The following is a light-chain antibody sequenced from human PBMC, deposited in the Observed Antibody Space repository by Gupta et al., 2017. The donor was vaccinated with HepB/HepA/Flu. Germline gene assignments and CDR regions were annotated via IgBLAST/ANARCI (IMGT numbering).Light chain of an antibody. Sequence: DVQMTQSPSSVSASVGYRVTITCRASENIAHYLNWYQHKPGKAPELLIHGASSLQSGVPSRFRGTVSGTEFTLTISSLQPEDFGTYFCQQSYSLPLAFGGGTKVEMK. V-gene: IGKV1-39*01. CDR3: QQSYSLPLA. CDR1: ENIAHY. CDR2: GAS. J-gene: IGKJ4*01.